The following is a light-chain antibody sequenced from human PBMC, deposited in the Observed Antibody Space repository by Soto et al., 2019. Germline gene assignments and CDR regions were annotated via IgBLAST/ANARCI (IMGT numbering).Light chain of an antibody. J-gene: IGKJ1*01. CDR1: QSLLHSNGYNY. CDR3: MQALQTPVT. CDR2: LGS. V-gene: IGKV2-28*01. Sequence: DIVMTQSPLSLPVTPGEPASISCRSSQSLLHSNGYNYLDWYLQKPGQSPQLLIYLGSNRASGVPDRFSGSGSGTDFTLKISRVEAEDVGVYYSMQALQTPVTFGQGTKVEIK.